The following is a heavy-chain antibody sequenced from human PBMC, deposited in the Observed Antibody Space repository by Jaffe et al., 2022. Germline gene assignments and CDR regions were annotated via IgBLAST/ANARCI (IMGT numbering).Heavy chain of an antibody. CDR2: IIPIFGTA. CDR1: GGTFSSYA. CDR3: ARGYGDYVGLTYYYYYMDV. V-gene: IGHV1-69*01. J-gene: IGHJ6*03. Sequence: QVQLVQSGAEVKKPGSSVKVSCKASGGTFSSYAISWVRQAPGQGLEWMGGIIPIFGTANYAQKFQGRVTITADESTSTAYMELSSLRSEDTAVYYCARGYGDYVGLTYYYYYMDVWGKGTTVTVSS. D-gene: IGHD4-17*01.